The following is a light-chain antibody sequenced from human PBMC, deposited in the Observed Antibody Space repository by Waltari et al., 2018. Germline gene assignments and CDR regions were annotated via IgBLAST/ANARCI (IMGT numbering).Light chain of an antibody. V-gene: IGKV3-11*01. CDR3: LQTKKSPRT. CDR2: QAS. Sequence: DIVLTQSPASLTVSPGQRATITCRASESVSLFGITLIHWYQQKPGHPPKLLIYQASNKDAGVPARCSGSGSGTDFTLTINPVEADDAANYYCLQTKKSPRTFGHGTKVEIK. CDR1: ESVSLFGITL. J-gene: IGKJ1*01.